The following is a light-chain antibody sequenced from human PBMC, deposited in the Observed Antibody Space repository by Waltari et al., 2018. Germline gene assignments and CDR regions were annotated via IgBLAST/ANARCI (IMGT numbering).Light chain of an antibody. CDR2: DAS. CDR3: QQYYRIPYT. V-gene: IGKV1-13*02. J-gene: IGKJ2*01. Sequence: AIQLTQSPSSLSASVGDRGTITCRASQGINSALAWYQQKPGKAPKLLIYDASSLESGVPSRFSGSGYGTDFTLTISSLQAEDVAIYYCQQYYRIPYTFGQETKLEIK. CDR1: QGINSA.